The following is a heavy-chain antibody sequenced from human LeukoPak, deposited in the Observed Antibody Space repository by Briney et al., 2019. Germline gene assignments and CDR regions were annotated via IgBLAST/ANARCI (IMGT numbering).Heavy chain of an antibody. D-gene: IGHD6-19*01. J-gene: IGHJ6*03. CDR1: GGTFSSYA. V-gene: IGHV1-69*06. CDR3: ARTLRGVKEGAVAGYYYYYYMDV. Sequence: GSSVKVSCKASGGTFSSYAISWVRQAPGQGLEWMGGIIPIFGTANYAQKFQGRVTITADKSTSTAYMELSSLRSEDTAVYYCARTLRGVKEGAVAGYYYYYYMDVWGKGTTVTVSS. CDR2: IIPIFGTA.